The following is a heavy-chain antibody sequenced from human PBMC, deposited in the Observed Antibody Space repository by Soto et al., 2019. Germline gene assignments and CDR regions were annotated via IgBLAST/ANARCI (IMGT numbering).Heavy chain of an antibody. CDR3: ARDQGYCSGGSCYVYDS. D-gene: IGHD2-15*01. J-gene: IGHJ4*02. CDR1: GGSISSSNW. Sequence: SETLSLTCVVSGGSISSSNWWSWVRQPPGKGLEWIGEIYYSGTTKYNPSLKSRVTISVDKSKNQFSLKMYPVTAADTAVYYCARDQGYCSGGSCYVYDSWGQGTLVTVSS. V-gene: IGHV4-4*02. CDR2: IYYSGTT.